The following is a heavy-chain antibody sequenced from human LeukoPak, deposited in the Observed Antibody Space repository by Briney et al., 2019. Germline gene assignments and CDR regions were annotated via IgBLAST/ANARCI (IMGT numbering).Heavy chain of an antibody. CDR2: IYYSGST. Sequence: SETLSLTCTVSGGSISSYYWSWIRQPPGKGLEWIGYIYYSGSTNYNPSLKSRVTISVDRSKNQFSLKLSSVTAADTAVYYCAREGEAGTFDYWGQGTLVTVSS. CDR3: AREGEAGTFDY. CDR1: GGSISSYY. J-gene: IGHJ4*02. D-gene: IGHD3-10*01. V-gene: IGHV4-59*01.